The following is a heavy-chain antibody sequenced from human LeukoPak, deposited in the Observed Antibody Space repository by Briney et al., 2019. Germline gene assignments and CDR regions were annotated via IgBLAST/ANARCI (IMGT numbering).Heavy chain of an antibody. J-gene: IGHJ4*02. CDR3: ARGPPNWGYDY. D-gene: IGHD7-27*01. Sequence: ASVKVSCKASGYTFTSYDFNWVRQATGQRPEWMGWMSPNSGDTGYAQKFQDSVTMTRNTSISTAYMELSSLRSDDTAVYYCARGPPNWGYDYWGPGTLVTVSS. CDR1: GYTFTSYD. CDR2: MSPNSGDT. V-gene: IGHV1-8*01.